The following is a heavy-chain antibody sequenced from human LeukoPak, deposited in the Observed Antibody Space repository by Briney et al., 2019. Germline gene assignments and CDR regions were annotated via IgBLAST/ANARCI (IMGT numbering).Heavy chain of an antibody. CDR1: GFTISSNE. CDR3: AKGADYYYYYYMDV. V-gene: IGHV3-9*01. J-gene: IGHJ6*03. Sequence: GGSLRLSCAASGFTISSNEMSWVRQAPGKGLEWVSGISWNSGSIGYADSVKGRFTISRDNAKNSLYLQMNSLRAEDTALYYCAKGADYYYYYYMDVWGKGTTVTISS. CDR2: ISWNSGSI.